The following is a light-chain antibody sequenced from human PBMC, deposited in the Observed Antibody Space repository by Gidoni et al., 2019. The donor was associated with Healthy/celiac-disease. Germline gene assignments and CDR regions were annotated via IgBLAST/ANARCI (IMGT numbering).Light chain of an antibody. CDR2: QDS. V-gene: IGLV3-1*01. CDR1: KLGDKY. J-gene: IGLJ2*01. Sequence: SYELTQPSSVSASPGQTASITCSGDKLGDKYACWYQQTPCQSPVLVIYQDSKRPSGIPERFSGSNSGNTATLTISGTQAMDEADYYCQAWDSSTVVFGGGTKLTVL. CDR3: QAWDSSTVV.